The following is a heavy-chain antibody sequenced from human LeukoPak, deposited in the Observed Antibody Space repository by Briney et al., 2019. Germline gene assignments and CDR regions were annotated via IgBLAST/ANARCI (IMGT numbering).Heavy chain of an antibody. V-gene: IGHV4-4*09. CDR1: GDSISSYY. Sequence: PSETLSLTCTVSGDSISSYYWSWIRQPPGKALGGLGTFYASGGTNYIPSLKGRVTISIDTSKNQFSLKLSSVTAADSAVYYCARLTRLSTSPDRYYLDYWGQGTLVTVSS. D-gene: IGHD6-6*01. CDR2: FYASGGT. J-gene: IGHJ4*02. CDR3: ARLTRLSTSPDRYYLDY.